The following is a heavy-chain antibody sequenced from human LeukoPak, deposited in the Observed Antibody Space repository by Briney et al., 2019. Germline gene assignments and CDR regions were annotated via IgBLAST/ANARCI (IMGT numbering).Heavy chain of an antibody. CDR1: GGTFSSYA. CDR3: ARNPLNYGSGSYLRYPRITTFDY. J-gene: IGHJ4*02. D-gene: IGHD3-10*01. Sequence: SVKVSCKASGGTFSSYAISWVRQAPGQGLEWMGGIIPIFGTANYAQKFQGRVTITADESTSTAYMKLSSLRSEDTAVYYCARNPLNYGSGSYLRYPRITTFDYWGQGTLVTVSS. CDR2: IIPIFGTA. V-gene: IGHV1-69*13.